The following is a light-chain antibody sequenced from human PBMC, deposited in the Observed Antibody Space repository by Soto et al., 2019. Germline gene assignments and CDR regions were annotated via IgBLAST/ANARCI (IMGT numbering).Light chain of an antibody. CDR1: SSNFGAGYD. J-gene: IGLJ1*01. Sequence: QSVLTQPPSVSGAPGQRVTISCTGSSSNFGAGYDVHWYQQLPGTAPKLLIYGNINRPSGVPDRFSGSKSGTSASLAITGLQAEDEADYYCSSYTSSNTFYVFGTGTKLTVL. V-gene: IGLV1-40*01. CDR3: SSYTSSNTFYV. CDR2: GNI.